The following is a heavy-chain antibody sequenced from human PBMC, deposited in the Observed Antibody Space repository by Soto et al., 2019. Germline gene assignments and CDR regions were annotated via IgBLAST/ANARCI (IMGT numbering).Heavy chain of an antibody. CDR2: ISYDGSNK. D-gene: IGHD6-13*01. J-gene: IGHJ5*02. Sequence: QVQLVESGGGVVQPGRSLRLSCAASGFTFSSYAMHWVRQAPGKGLEWVAVISYDGSNKYYADSVKGRFTIPRDNSKNTLYLQMNSLRAEDTAVYYCARNPGIAAAGTFDWFDPWGQGTLVTVSS. V-gene: IGHV3-30-3*01. CDR3: ARNPGIAAAGTFDWFDP. CDR1: GFTFSSYA.